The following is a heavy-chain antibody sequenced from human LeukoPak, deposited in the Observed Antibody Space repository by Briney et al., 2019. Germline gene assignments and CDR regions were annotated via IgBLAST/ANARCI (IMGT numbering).Heavy chain of an antibody. J-gene: IGHJ6*02. CDR2: INPSGGST. CDR1: GYTFTSYY. Sequence: ASVKVSCKASGYTFTSYYMHWVRQAPGQGLEWMGIINPSGGSTSYAQKFQGRVTMTRDTSTSTVYMELSSLRSEDTAVYYCARDSVSWHDIVLMVYASYYYYGMDVWGQGTTVTVSS. V-gene: IGHV1-46*01. D-gene: IGHD2-8*01. CDR3: ARDSVSWHDIVLMVYASYYYYGMDV.